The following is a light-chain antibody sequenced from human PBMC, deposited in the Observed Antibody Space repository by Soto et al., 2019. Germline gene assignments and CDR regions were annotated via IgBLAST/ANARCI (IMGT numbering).Light chain of an antibody. CDR3: IQAKYLPHT. J-gene: IGKJ2*01. CDR1: QSLVGSDGVTY. Sequence: IVMTQTPLSSRVILGQPASISCRSSQSLVGSDGVTYLTWLQQRPGQPPRLLIYRNSARFLGAPDEVRGSGAGTDFTPEISRVEPEDGGICYCIQAKYLPHTSGKGTQLEIE. CDR2: RNS. V-gene: IGKV2-24*01.